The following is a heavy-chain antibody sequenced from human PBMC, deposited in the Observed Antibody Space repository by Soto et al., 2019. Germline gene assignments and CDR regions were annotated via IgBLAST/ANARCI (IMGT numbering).Heavy chain of an antibody. CDR3: ARGATYCSGGSCYPTHYYMDV. CDR1: GGSISSGGYY. D-gene: IGHD2-15*01. V-gene: IGHV4-31*03. CDR2: IYYSGST. J-gene: IGHJ6*03. Sequence: PSETLSLTCTVSGGSISSGGYYWSWIRQHPGKGLEWIGYIYYSGSTYCNPSLKSRVTISVDTSKNQFSLKLSSVTAADTAVYYCARGATYCSGGSCYPTHYYMDVWGKGTSVTVSS.